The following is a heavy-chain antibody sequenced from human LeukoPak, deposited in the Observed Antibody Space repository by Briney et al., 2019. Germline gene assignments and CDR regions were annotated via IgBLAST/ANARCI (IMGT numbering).Heavy chain of an antibody. CDR3: ARGGAAVLTNYYYYMDV. Sequence: GASVKVSCKASGGTFSSYAISWVRQAPGQGLEWMGGIIPIFGTANYAQTFQGRVTITTDESTSTAYMELSSLRSEDTAVYYCARGGAAVLTNYYYYMDVWGKGTTVTVSS. D-gene: IGHD6-13*01. J-gene: IGHJ6*03. V-gene: IGHV1-69*05. CDR2: IIPIFGTA. CDR1: GGTFSSYA.